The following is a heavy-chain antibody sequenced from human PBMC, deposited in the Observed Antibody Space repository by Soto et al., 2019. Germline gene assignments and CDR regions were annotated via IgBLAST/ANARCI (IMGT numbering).Heavy chain of an antibody. CDR2: ISSSSSYI. Sequence: EVQLVESGGGLVKPGGSLRLSCAASGFTFRSYSMNWVRQAPGKGLEWVSSISSSSSYIYYAELLKGRFTISRDNAKNSLYLQMNSLRAEDTAVYYCASGRTYISPSAEDCFDYWGQGTLVTVSS. CDR1: GFTFRSYS. J-gene: IGHJ4*02. V-gene: IGHV3-21*01. CDR3: ASGRTYISPSAEDCFDY. D-gene: IGHD3-10*01.